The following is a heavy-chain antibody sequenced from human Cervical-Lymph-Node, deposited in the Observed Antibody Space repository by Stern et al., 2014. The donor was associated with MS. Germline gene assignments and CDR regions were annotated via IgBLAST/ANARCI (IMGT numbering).Heavy chain of an antibody. CDR1: GFTFSDYY. CDR2: ISSSGSTI. V-gene: IGHV3-11*01. D-gene: IGHD5-18*01. Sequence: VQLVASGGGLVKPGGSLRLDCADSGFTFSDYYQSWIRPAPGKGLERVSYISSSGSTIYYADSVKGRFTISRDNAKNSLYLQMNSLRAEDTAVYYCARDTAMVYYFDYWGQGTLVTVSS. J-gene: IGHJ4*02. CDR3: ARDTAMVYYFDY.